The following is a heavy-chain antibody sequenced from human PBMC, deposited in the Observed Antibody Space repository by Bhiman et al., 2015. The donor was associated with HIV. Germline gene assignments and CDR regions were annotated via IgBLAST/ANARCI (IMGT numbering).Heavy chain of an antibody. J-gene: IGHJ3*02. Sequence: EVQLVESGGGLVQPGRSLRLSCAASGFTFDDYAMHWVRQAPGKGLEWVSGISWNSGSIGYADSVKGRFTISRDNAKNSLYLQMNSLRAEDTALYYCDKRYSGAGYNAPLSFDIVGPRDNGHRLF. CDR1: GFTFDDYA. CDR3: DKRYSGAGYNAPLSFDI. CDR2: ISWNSGSI. D-gene: IGHD1-1*01. V-gene: IGHV3-9*01.